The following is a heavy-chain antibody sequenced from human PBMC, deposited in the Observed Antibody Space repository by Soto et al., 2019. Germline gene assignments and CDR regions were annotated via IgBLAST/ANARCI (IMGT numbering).Heavy chain of an antibody. CDR2: MNEDGGTT. V-gene: IGHV3-74*02. CDR1: GFSFSSDW. J-gene: IGHJ6*02. CDR3: ASDLSGRADV. D-gene: IGHD3-10*01. Sequence: EVQLVESGGGLVRPGGSLRLSCAASGFSFSSDWMHWVRQVPGKGLVWVARMNEDGGTTDYADSVKGRFTISRDNAKNTLYLQMNSLRVEDTAVYYCASDLSGRADVWGQGTTVTVSS.